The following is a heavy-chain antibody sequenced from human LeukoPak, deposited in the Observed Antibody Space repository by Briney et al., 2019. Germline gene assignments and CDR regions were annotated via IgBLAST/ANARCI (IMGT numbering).Heavy chain of an antibody. CDR1: GYTFTSYG. J-gene: IGHJ3*02. Sequence: GASVKVSCKASGYTFTSYGINWVRQATGQGLEWMGWMNPNSGNTGYAQKFQGRVTITRNTSISTAYMELSSLRSEDTAVYYCIAGEMATFDIWGQGTMVTVSS. CDR3: IAGEMATFDI. D-gene: IGHD5-24*01. V-gene: IGHV1-8*01. CDR2: MNPNSGNT.